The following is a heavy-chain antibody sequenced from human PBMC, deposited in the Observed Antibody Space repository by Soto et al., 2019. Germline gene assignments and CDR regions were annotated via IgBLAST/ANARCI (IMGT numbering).Heavy chain of an antibody. CDR3: AAEDGYNSHWFDP. CDR2: IVVGSGNT. CDR1: GFTFTRSA. V-gene: IGHV1-58*01. D-gene: IGHD5-12*01. J-gene: IGHJ5*02. Sequence: QMQLVQSGPEVKKPGTSVKVSCKASGFTFTRSAVQWVRQARGQRLEWIGWIVVGSGNTNYAQKFQERVTITRDMSTRTAYMELSSLKSEDSAVYYCAAEDGYNSHWFDPWGHGTLVTVSS.